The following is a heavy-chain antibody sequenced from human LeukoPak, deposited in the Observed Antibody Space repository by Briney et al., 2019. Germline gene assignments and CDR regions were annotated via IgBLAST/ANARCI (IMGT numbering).Heavy chain of an antibody. CDR2: ISGSGSST. J-gene: IGHJ4*02. CDR1: GFTFSTYA. V-gene: IGHV3-23*01. Sequence: GGSLRLSCAASGFTFSTYAMSWVRQAPGNGLEWVSSISGSGSSTYHADSVKGRFTISRDNSKNTLYLQMNSLRAEDTAVYYCAKRPDYDFWSGYQDFWGQGTLVTVSS. D-gene: IGHD3-3*01. CDR3: AKRPDYDFWSGYQDF.